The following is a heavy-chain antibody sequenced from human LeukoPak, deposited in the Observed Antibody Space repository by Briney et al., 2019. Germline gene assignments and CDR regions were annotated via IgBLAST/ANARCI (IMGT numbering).Heavy chain of an antibody. D-gene: IGHD5-12*01. V-gene: IGHV3-23*01. Sequence: PGGSLRLSCAASGFTFSSYAMSWVRQAPGKGLEWVSAISGSGGSTYYADSVKGRFTISRDNSKNTLYLQMNSLRAEDTAVYYCATPGGSGYSGYDSGGPYLDYWGQGTLVTVSS. CDR1: GFTFSSYA. CDR3: ATPGGSGYSGYDSGGPYLDY. J-gene: IGHJ4*02. CDR2: ISGSGGST.